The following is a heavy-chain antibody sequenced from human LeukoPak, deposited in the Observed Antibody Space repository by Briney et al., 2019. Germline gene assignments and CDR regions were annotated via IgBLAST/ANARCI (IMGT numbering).Heavy chain of an antibody. CDR2: IDSDGLST. Sequence: PGGSLRLSCAASGFAFSTYWLHWVRQAPGKGLVWVSRIDSDGLSTIYADSVKGRFTISRDNAKNTLYLQMNSLRAEDTAVYYCARGGGDHAFDIWGQGTVVTVSS. CDR1: GFAFSTYW. D-gene: IGHD2-21*02. CDR3: ARGGGDHAFDI. J-gene: IGHJ3*02. V-gene: IGHV3-74*01.